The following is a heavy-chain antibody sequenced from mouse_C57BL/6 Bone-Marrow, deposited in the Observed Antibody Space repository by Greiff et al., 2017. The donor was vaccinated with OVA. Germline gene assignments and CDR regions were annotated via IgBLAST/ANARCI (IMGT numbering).Heavy chain of an antibody. CDR1: GYTFTSYW. CDR3: AREDYGSSPFDY. CDR2: IDPSDSYT. Sequence: QVQLQQPGAELVMPGASVKLSCKASGYTFTSYWMHWVKQRPGQGLEWIGEIDPSDSYTNYNQKFKGKSTLTVDKSSSTAYMQLSSLTSEASAVYYCAREDYGSSPFDYWGQGTTLTVSS. V-gene: IGHV1-69*01. D-gene: IGHD1-1*01. J-gene: IGHJ2*01.